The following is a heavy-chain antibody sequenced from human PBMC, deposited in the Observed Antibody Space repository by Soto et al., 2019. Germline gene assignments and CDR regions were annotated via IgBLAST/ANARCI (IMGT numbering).Heavy chain of an antibody. CDR3: ARVCSSTSCSRGDYYYGMDV. CDR1: GGTFSSYT. V-gene: IGHV1-69*02. CDR2: IIPILGIA. J-gene: IGHJ6*02. D-gene: IGHD2-2*01. Sequence: QVQLVQSGAEVKKPGSSVKVSCKASGGTFSSYTISWVRQAPGQGLEWMGRIIPILGIANYAQKFQGRVTITADKSTSTAYMEVSSLRSEDTAVYYCARVCSSTSCSRGDYYYGMDVWGQGTTVTVSS.